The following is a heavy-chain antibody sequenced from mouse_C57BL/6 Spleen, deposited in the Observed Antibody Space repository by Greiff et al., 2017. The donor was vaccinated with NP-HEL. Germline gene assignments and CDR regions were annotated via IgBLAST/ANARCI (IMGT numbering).Heavy chain of an antibody. CDR1: GYTFTSYW. Sequence: LQQPGTELVKPGASVKLSRKASGYTFTSYWMHWVKQRPGQGLEWIGNINPSNGGTNHNEKFKSKATLTVDKSSSTAYMQLSSLTAEDSAVYYCALLLRYYFDYWGQGTTLTVSS. V-gene: IGHV1-53*01. J-gene: IGHJ2*01. CDR2: INPSNGGT. CDR3: ALLLRYYFDY. D-gene: IGHD1-1*01.